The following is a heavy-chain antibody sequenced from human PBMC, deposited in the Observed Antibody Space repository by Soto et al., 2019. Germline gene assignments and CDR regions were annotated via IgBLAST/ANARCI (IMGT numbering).Heavy chain of an antibody. J-gene: IGHJ4*02. CDR1: GFTFSSYA. CDR3: AKEHLPLIVVVHTFDY. CDR2: ISGSGGST. V-gene: IGHV3-23*01. Sequence: GGSLRLSCAASGFTFSSYAMSWVRQAPGKGLEWVSAISGSGGSTYYADSVKGRFTISRDNSKNTLYLQMNSLRAEDTAVYYCAKEHLPLIVVVHTFDYWGQGTLVTVSS. D-gene: IGHD3-22*01.